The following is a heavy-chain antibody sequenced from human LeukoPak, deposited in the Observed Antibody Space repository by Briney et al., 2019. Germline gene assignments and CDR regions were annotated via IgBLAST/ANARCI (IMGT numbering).Heavy chain of an antibody. Sequence: GGSLRLSCAASGFTFSSYAMSWVRQAPGKGLEWVSSISSSSSYIYYADSVKGRFTISRDNAKNSLYLQMNSLRAEDTAVYYCARDRSTSQDAFDIWGQGTMVTVSS. CDR2: ISSSSSYI. D-gene: IGHD2-2*01. J-gene: IGHJ3*02. V-gene: IGHV3-21*01. CDR1: GFTFSSYA. CDR3: ARDRSTSQDAFDI.